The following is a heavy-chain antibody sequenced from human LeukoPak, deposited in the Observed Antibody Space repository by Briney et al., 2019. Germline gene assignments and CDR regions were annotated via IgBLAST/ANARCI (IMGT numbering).Heavy chain of an antibody. V-gene: IGHV4-34*01. CDR2: INHSGST. Sequence: PSETLSLTCAVYGGAFNNYYWSWIRQPPGKGLEWIGEINHSGSTNYNPSLKSRVTISVDTSKNQFSLELSSVSAADTAVYYCARAQAGGGGYYFDFWGQGTLVTVSS. CDR1: GGAFNNYY. CDR3: ARAQAGGGGYYFDF. J-gene: IGHJ4*02. D-gene: IGHD2-15*01.